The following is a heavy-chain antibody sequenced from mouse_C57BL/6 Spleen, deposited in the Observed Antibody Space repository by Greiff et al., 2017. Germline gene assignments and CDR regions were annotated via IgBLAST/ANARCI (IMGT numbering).Heavy chain of an antibody. V-gene: IGHV1-64*01. J-gene: IGHJ2*01. CDR3: ARGGPGSTVVADYFDY. CDR1: GYTFTSYW. D-gene: IGHD1-1*01. CDR2: IHPNVGGT. Sequence: QVQLQQPGAELVKPGASVKLSCKASGYTFTSYWMHWLKQRPGQGLEWIGMIHPNVGGTNYKEKFKSKATLTEDKSSSPAYMQLISLTSEASAVHYSARGGPGSTVVADYFDYWGQGTTLTVSS.